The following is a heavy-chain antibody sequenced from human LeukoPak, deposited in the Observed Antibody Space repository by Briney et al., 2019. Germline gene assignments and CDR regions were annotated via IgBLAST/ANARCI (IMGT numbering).Heavy chain of an antibody. V-gene: IGHV3-33*01. CDR1: GFTFGGYG. CDR3: TRYNNDLVDY. Sequence: GGSLRLSCAGSGFTFGGYGMHWFRQTPGKGLEWVAVIAYDGSRAFYPDPVKGRFTISRDNSNNTMSVQMDDLRAEDTAVYYCTRYNNDLVDYRGQGTLVTVSS. J-gene: IGHJ4*02. D-gene: IGHD1-14*01. CDR2: IAYDGSRA.